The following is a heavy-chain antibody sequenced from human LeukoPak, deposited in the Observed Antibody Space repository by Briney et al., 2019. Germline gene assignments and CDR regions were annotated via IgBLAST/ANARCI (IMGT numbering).Heavy chain of an antibody. Sequence: SETLSLTCTVSGYSISTGYYWSWIRQPPGKGLEWIGEINHSGSTNYNPSLKSRVTISVDTSKNQFSLKLSSVTAADTAVYYCARGGPSFWSGYYYYFDYWGQGTLVTVSS. CDR3: ARGGPSFWSGYYYYFDY. CDR1: GYSISTGYY. D-gene: IGHD3-3*01. V-gene: IGHV4-34*01. CDR2: INHSGST. J-gene: IGHJ4*02.